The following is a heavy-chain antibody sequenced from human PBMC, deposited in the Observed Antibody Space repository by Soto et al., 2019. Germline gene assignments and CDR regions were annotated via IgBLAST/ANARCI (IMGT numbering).Heavy chain of an antibody. CDR3: ARGGDVYNFGAVY. CDR2: IIPKLGSA. J-gene: IGHJ4*02. Sequence: QVQLVQSGAEVKEPGSSVKVSCKASGGGNLRDYRTTWVRRAPGQGLEWMGGIIPKLGSANYAQNLQGRDTITADESTNTVYMELRSLRSDDTAVYYCARGGDVYNFGAVYWGQGTPVTVSS. CDR1: GGGNLRDYR. V-gene: IGHV1-69*01. D-gene: IGHD2-21*01.